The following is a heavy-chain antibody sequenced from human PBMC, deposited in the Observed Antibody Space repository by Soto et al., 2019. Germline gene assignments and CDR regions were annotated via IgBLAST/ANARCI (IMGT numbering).Heavy chain of an antibody. CDR3: ARRGYDSSGYPMSGYYFDY. V-gene: IGHV3-23*01. Sequence: GGSLRLSCAASGFTFSSYAMSWVRQAPGKGLEWVSAISGSGGSTYYADSVKGRFTISRDNSKNTLYLQMNSLRAEDTAVYYCARRGYDSSGYPMSGYYFDYWGQGTLVTVSS. CDR2: ISGSGGST. D-gene: IGHD3-22*01. J-gene: IGHJ4*02. CDR1: GFTFSSYA.